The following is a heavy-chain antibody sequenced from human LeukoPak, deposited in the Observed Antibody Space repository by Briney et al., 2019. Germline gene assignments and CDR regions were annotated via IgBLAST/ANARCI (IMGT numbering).Heavy chain of an antibody. CDR2: IYYSGST. CDR3: ARAVYDFWSGYPYFDY. V-gene: IGHV4-59*01. CDR1: GGSISSYY. Sequence: SETLSLTCTVSGGSISSYYWSWIRQPPGKGLEWIGYIYYSGSTNYNPSLKSRVTISVDTSKNQFSLKLSSVTAADTAVYYCARAVYDFWSGYPYFDYWGQGTLVTVSS. D-gene: IGHD3-3*01. J-gene: IGHJ4*02.